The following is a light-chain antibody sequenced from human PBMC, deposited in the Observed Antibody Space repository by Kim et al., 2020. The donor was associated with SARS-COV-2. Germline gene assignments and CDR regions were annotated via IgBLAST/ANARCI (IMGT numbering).Light chain of an antibody. V-gene: IGLV10-54*01. Sequence: QAARLTCTGTINNVGNQGAAWLQQRQGHPPKLLFYRDNNRPSGISARFSASRSGSTAALTITGLQPEDEADYYCSAWDSSLSAWVFGGGTQLTVL. CDR3: SAWDSSLSAWV. CDR2: RDN. CDR1: INNVGNQG. J-gene: IGLJ3*02.